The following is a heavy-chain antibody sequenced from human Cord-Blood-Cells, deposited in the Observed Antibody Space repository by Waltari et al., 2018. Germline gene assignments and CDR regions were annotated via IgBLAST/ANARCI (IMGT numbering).Heavy chain of an antibody. Sequence: EVQLVESGGGLVKPGGSLRLSCAASGFTFSSYSMNWVRQAPGKGLEWVSSISSSSSYIYYADSVKGRFTISRDNDKNSLYLQMNSLRAEDTAVYYCARADDFWSGYYYYYYGMDVWGQGTTVTVSS. CDR1: GFTFSSYS. J-gene: IGHJ6*02. CDR2: ISSSSSYI. V-gene: IGHV3-21*01. D-gene: IGHD3-3*01. CDR3: ARADDFWSGYYYYYYGMDV.